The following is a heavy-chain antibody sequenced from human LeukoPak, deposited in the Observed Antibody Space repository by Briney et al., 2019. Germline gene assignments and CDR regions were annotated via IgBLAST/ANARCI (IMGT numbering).Heavy chain of an antibody. CDR3: ASTVTPRKYYFDY. Sequence: SETLSLTCTVSGGSINSYYWSWIRQPPGKGLEWIGYIYYSGSTNYNPSLKSRLTISVDTSKNQFSLKLSSVTAADTAVYYCASTVTPRKYYFDYGGQGTLVTVSS. CDR1: GGSINSYY. CDR2: IYYSGST. D-gene: IGHD4-17*01. J-gene: IGHJ4*02. V-gene: IGHV4-59*01.